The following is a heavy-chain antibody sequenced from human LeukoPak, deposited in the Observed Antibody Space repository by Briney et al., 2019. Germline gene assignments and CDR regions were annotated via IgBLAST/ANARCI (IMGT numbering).Heavy chain of an antibody. V-gene: IGHV3-11*04. CDR3: ARDAPPRADCGGDCYPNWFDP. D-gene: IGHD2-21*01. CDR1: GFTFSDYY. Sequence: GGSLRLSCAASGFTFSDYYMSWIRQAPGKGLEWVSYISSSGSTIYYADSVKGRFTISRDNAKNSLYLQMNSLRAEDTAVYYCARDAPPRADCGGDCYPNWFDPWSQGTLVTVSS. J-gene: IGHJ5*02. CDR2: ISSSGSTI.